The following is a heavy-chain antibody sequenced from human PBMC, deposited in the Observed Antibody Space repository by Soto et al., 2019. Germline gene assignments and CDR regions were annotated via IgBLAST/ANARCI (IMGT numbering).Heavy chain of an antibody. Sequence: GESLKISCAASGFTFSSYAMHWVRQAPGKGLEWVAVISYDGSNKYYADSVKGRFTISRDNSKNTLYLQMNSLRAEDTAVYYCARDRERRGYSYLGGMDVWGQGTTVTVSS. D-gene: IGHD5-18*01. J-gene: IGHJ6*02. CDR1: GFTFSSYA. CDR2: ISYDGSNK. CDR3: ARDRERRGYSYLGGMDV. V-gene: IGHV3-30-3*01.